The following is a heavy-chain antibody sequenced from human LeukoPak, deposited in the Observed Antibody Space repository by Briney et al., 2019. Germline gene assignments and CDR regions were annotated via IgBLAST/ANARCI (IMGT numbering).Heavy chain of an antibody. J-gene: IGHJ3*01. CDR2: INPDSGGT. CDR1: GYTFTGYY. V-gene: IGHV1-2*02. Sequence: ASVMVSCKASGYTFTGYYMHWVRQAPGQGLEWMGWINPDSGGTNNAQKFQGRVTMTRDTSISTAYMELSRLRSDDTAVYYCARTFYDTLDSDAFDFWGQGTMVIVSS. D-gene: IGHD2/OR15-2a*01. CDR3: ARTFYDTLDSDAFDF.